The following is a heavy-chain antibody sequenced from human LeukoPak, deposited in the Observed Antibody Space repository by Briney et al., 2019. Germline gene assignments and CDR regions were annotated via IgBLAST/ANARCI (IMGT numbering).Heavy chain of an antibody. CDR1: GGSISSSSYY. V-gene: IGHV4-39*01. Sequence: PSETLSLTCTVSGGSISSSSYYWGWIRQPPGKGLEWIGSIYYSGSTYYNPSLKSRVTISVDTSKNQFSLKLSSVTAADTAVYYCARVKLLRYFDWPNYFDYWGQGTLVTVSS. CDR2: IYYSGST. D-gene: IGHD3-9*01. CDR3: ARVKLLRYFDWPNYFDY. J-gene: IGHJ4*02.